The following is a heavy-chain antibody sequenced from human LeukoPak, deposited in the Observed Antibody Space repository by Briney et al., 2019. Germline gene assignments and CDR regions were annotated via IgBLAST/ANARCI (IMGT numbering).Heavy chain of an antibody. CDR3: AKDHLAAAGTFEGISHWFDP. V-gene: IGHV3-74*01. Sequence: GGSLRLSCAASGFTFSSYWRHWVRQAPGKGLVWVSRINSDGSSTSYADSVKGRFTISRDNAKNTLYLQMNSLRAEDTAVYYCAKDHLAAAGTFEGISHWFDPWGQGTLVTVSS. CDR2: INSDGSST. CDR1: GFTFSSYW. D-gene: IGHD6-13*01. J-gene: IGHJ5*02.